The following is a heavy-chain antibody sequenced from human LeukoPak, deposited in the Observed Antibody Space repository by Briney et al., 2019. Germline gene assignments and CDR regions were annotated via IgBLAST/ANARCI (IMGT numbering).Heavy chain of an antibody. D-gene: IGHD3-9*01. CDR3: AKGIPLTVFDY. Sequence: GGSLRLSCAASGFTFSSYGMSWGRQAPGKGLEWVSSISDSGESTYYAASVKGRFTFSRDNSKNTLYLQMNSLRAEDTAVYYCAKGIPLTVFDYWGQGTLVTVSS. CDR1: GFTFSSYG. V-gene: IGHV3-23*01. J-gene: IGHJ4*02. CDR2: ISDSGEST.